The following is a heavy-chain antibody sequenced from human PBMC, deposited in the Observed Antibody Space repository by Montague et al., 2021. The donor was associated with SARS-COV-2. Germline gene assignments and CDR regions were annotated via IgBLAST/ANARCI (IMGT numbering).Heavy chain of an antibody. J-gene: IGHJ4*02. CDR1: GGSISSYY. Sequence: SETLSLTCTVSGGSISSYYWSWIRQPPGQGLEWIGYMYYSGSTNYNPSLKSGVTLSVDTSKNKFSPKLSSVTAADTAVYYCARNCDYWGQGTLVTVSS. V-gene: IGHV4-59*13. CDR2: MYYSGST. CDR3: ARNCDY.